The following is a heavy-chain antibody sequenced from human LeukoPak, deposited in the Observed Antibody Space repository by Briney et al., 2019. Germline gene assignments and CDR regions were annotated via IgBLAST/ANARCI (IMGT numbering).Heavy chain of an antibody. CDR2: INPSGGST. V-gene: IGHV1-46*01. D-gene: IGHD4-17*01. Sequence: ASVKVSCKASGYTFTSYYMHWVRQAPGQGLEWMGIINPSGGSTSYAQKFRGRVTMTRDTSTSTVYMELSSLRSEDTAVYYCARHPTYGDYVPGLDYWGQGTLVTVSS. CDR1: GYTFTSYY. J-gene: IGHJ4*02. CDR3: ARHPTYGDYVPGLDY.